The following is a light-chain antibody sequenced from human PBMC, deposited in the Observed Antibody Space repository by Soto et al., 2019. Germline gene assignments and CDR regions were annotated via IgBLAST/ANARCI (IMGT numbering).Light chain of an antibody. Sequence: QSALTQPASVSGSPGQSITISCTGTSSDVGGYNYVSWYQHHPGKAPKLMIYDVSNRPSGVSNRFSGSKSGXXXSLIISXLQAEDEADYYCSSYTSSSTLSTYVFGTGTKLTVL. CDR3: SSYTSSSTLSTYV. J-gene: IGLJ1*01. CDR2: DVS. V-gene: IGLV2-14*03. CDR1: SSDVGGYNY.